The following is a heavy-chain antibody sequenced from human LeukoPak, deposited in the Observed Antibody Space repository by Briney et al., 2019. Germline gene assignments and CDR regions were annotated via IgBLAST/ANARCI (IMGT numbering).Heavy chain of an antibody. J-gene: IGHJ4*02. CDR3: TEFYFGKSGYADY. CDR1: GGSISSSSLY. D-gene: IGHD3-22*01. Sequence: SVTLSLTCTVSGGSISSSSLYWGWLRQPPGKVLEWIGSIYYRGSTYHNQSLKSRVTISVDMSENQVSLKLRSVTAADTAVYYCTEFYFGKSGYADYWGQKTLVTVSS. CDR2: IYYRGST. V-gene: IGHV4-39*01.